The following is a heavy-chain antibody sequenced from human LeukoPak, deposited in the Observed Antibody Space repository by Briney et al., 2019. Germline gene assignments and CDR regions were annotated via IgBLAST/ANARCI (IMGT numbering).Heavy chain of an antibody. J-gene: IGHJ4*02. D-gene: IGHD3-22*01. CDR3: ARGRDYYDSSAQDY. V-gene: IGHV1-18*01. Sequence: ASVKVSCKASGYTFTSYGISWVRQAPGQGLEGMGWISAYNGNTNYAQKLQGRVTMTTDTSTSTAYMELRSLRSDDTAVYYCARGRDYYDSSAQDYWGQGTLVTVSS. CDR2: ISAYNGNT. CDR1: GYTFTSYG.